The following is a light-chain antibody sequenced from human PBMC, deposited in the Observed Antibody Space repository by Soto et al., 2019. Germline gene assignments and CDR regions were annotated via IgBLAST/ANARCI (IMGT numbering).Light chain of an antibody. CDR2: GAS. J-gene: IGKJ1*01. Sequence: EIVLTQSPAPLSLSPGERATLSCRSSQSVFNNHIGWYQQKPGQAPRRIIFGASFRATGIPDRFSGSGSGTDFTLTISRLEPEDVAVYYCQQYGSSPTTFGQGTKVDIK. V-gene: IGKV3-20*01. CDR3: QQYGSSPTT. CDR1: QSVFNNH.